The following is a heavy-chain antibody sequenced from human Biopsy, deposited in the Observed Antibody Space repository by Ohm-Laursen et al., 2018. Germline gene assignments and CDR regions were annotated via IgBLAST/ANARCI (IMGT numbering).Heavy chain of an antibody. CDR1: GGSFTGHY. CDR3: ARQDGYLGYEY. Sequence: GTLSLTCTVSGGSFTGHYWSWIRQPPGKGLEWIGHISYTGYTSYKSSLKSRVTISLDTSRKHFSLRLTSLAAADTAVYYCARQDGYLGYEYWGQGALVTVSS. V-gene: IGHV4-59*08. J-gene: IGHJ4*02. CDR2: ISYTGYT. D-gene: IGHD5-24*01.